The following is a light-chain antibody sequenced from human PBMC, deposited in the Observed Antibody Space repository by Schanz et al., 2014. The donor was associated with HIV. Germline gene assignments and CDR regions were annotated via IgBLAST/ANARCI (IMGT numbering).Light chain of an antibody. J-gene: IGKJ4*01. CDR2: GTS. CDR1: QTIGSSY. Sequence: EIVLTQSPGTLSLSPGERATLSCRASQTIGSSYLAWYQQRPGQAPRLLLYGTSSRATGIPDRFSGSGSGADFTLTLSRLEPEDFAVYYCQYFGNSGGTFGGGTKVEIK. CDR3: QYFGNSGGT. V-gene: IGKV3-20*01.